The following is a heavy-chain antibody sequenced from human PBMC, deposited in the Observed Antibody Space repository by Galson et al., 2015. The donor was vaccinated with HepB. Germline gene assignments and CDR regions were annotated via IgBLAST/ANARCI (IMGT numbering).Heavy chain of an antibody. V-gene: IGHV1-8*01. D-gene: IGHD3-10*01. Sequence: SVTVSCKASGYTFTNYDINWVRQAPGQGLEWIGWMNPASGTSGYADMFRGRVTMTENTSINTAYMELNSLQSEDTALYYCARGLQFGPKFFDYWGQGTLVTVSS. CDR2: MNPASGTS. CDR3: ARGLQFGPKFFDY. J-gene: IGHJ4*02. CDR1: GYTFTNYD.